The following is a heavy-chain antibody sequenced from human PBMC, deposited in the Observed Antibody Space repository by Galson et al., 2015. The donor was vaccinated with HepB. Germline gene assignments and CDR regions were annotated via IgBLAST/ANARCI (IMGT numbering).Heavy chain of an antibody. J-gene: IGHJ4*02. CDR2: SNEDGSFT. V-gene: IGHV3-74*01. Sequence: SLRLSCAVSGFTFRSYWMHWVRQAPGKGLVWVSRSNEDGSFTDYADSVEGRFTMSRDNAKNTLHLQMNSLRVDDTAVYYCVRGTNGWPGVDFWGQGTLVTVSS. CDR1: GFTFRSYW. D-gene: IGHD2-8*01. CDR3: VRGTNGWPGVDF.